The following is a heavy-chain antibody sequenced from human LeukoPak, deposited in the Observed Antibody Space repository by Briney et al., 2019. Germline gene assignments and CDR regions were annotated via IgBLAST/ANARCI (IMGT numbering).Heavy chain of an antibody. V-gene: IGHV3-23*01. Sequence: GGSLILSCAASGFTFSSYAMSWVRQAPGRGLEWVSGISGSGGSTYYADSVKGRFTISRDNSKNTLYLQMNSLRAEDTAVYYCAKGPPDSSSWYKRTEGWGQGTLVTVPS. CDR2: ISGSGGST. CDR1: GFTFSSYA. D-gene: IGHD6-13*01. J-gene: IGHJ4*02. CDR3: AKGPPDSSSWYKRTEG.